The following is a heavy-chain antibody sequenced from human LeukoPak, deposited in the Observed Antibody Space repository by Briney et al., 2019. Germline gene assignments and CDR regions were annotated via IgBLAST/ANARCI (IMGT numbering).Heavy chain of an antibody. Sequence: GGSLRLSCAASGFTFSTYAMSWVRQAPGKGLEWVSALSGSGGSTYYADSVKGRFTISRDNSKNTLYLQMNSLRAEDTAVYYCAKDQTVDFWSGYRRGWFDPWGQGTLVTVSS. CDR3: AKDQTVDFWSGYRRGWFDP. CDR2: LSGSGGST. V-gene: IGHV3-23*01. CDR1: GFTFSTYA. D-gene: IGHD3-3*01. J-gene: IGHJ5*02.